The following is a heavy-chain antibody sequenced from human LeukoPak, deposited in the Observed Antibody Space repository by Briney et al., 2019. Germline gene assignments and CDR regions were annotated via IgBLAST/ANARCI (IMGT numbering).Heavy chain of an antibody. V-gene: IGHV3-7*01. CDR3: ARAGLTYYDFWSGYPYYMDV. Sequence: PGGSLRLSCAASGFTFSSYWMSWVRQAPGKGLEWVANIKQDGSEKYYVDSVKGRFTISRDNAKNSLYLQMNSLRAEDTAVYYCARAGLTYYDFWSGYPYYMDVWGKGPRSPSP. CDR1: GFTFSSYW. D-gene: IGHD3-3*01. CDR2: IKQDGSEK. J-gene: IGHJ6*03.